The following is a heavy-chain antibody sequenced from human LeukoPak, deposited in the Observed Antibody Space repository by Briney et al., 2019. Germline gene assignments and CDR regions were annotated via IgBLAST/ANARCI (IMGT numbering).Heavy chain of an antibody. J-gene: IGHJ6*03. V-gene: IGHV4-39*07. CDR1: GGSISSSSYY. CDR2: IYYSGST. CDR3: ARNYGDSKALYYYYMDV. D-gene: IGHD4-17*01. Sequence: PSETLSLTCTVSGGSISSSSYYWGWIRQPPGKGLEWIGSIYYSGSTYYNPFLKSRVTISVDTSKNQFSLKLSSVTAADTALYYCARNYGDSKALYYYYMDVWGKGTTVTISS.